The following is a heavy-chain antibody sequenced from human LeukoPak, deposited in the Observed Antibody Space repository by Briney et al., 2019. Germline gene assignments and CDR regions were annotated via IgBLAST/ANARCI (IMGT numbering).Heavy chain of an antibody. Sequence: PGGSLRLSCAASGSTFSSYSMNWVRQAPGKGLEWVSSISSSSSYIYYADSVKGRFTISRDNAKNSLYLQMNSLRAEDTAVYYCARGARFGDDYWGQGTLVTVSS. CDR1: GSTFSSYS. V-gene: IGHV3-21*01. CDR2: ISSSSSYI. J-gene: IGHJ4*02. D-gene: IGHD3-16*01. CDR3: ARGARFGDDY.